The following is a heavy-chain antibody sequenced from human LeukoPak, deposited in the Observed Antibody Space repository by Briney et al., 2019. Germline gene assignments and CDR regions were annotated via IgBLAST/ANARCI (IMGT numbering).Heavy chain of an antibody. CDR2: INGDGSDT. CDR3: ARGGGGYFGL. D-gene: IGHD2-15*01. CDR1: GFTFSSYW. J-gene: IGHJ4*02. Sequence: GGSLRLSCAASGFTFSSYWMHWVRQVPGKGLVWVSHINGDGSDTKYADSEKGRFTISRDNAKNTLYLQLNSLRAEDTAVYYCARGGGGYFGLWGQGTLVTVSS. V-gene: IGHV3-74*03.